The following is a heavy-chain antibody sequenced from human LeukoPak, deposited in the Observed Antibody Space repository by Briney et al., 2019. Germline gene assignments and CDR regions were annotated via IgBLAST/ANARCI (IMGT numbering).Heavy chain of an antibody. D-gene: IGHD4-17*01. CDR3: ARQLYGDFVNYFDP. CDR1: GDSISSSSDY. V-gene: IGHV4-39*01. CDR2: VYYSGTT. J-gene: IGHJ5*02. Sequence: SETLSLTCTVSGDSISSSSDYWGWIRQPPGKGLEWIGSVYYSGTTYYKPSLKSRVTMSVDTSKNQFSLNLYSVTAADTAVYYCARQLYGDFVNYFDPWGQGTLVIVSS.